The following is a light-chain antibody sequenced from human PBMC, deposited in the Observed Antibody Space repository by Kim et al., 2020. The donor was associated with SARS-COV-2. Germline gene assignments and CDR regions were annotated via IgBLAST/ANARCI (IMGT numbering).Light chain of an antibody. CDR2: AAS. Sequence: DIQMTQSPSSLSASVGDRVTITCRASQSISSYLNWYQQKPGKAPKYLIYAASSLQSGVPSRFSGSGSGTDFTLTISSLQPEDFATYYCQQSYSTPWTFGKGTKVDIK. V-gene: IGKV1-39*01. CDR3: QQSYSTPWT. J-gene: IGKJ1*01. CDR1: QSISSY.